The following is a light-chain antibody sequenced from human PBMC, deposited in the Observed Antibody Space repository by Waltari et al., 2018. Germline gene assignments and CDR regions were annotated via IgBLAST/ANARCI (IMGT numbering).Light chain of an antibody. CDR3: TSYTSSRTRV. CDR2: DVS. J-gene: IGLJ3*02. CDR1: SSDVGGYHY. Sequence: QSALTQPASVSGSPGQSITISCTGTSSDVGGYHYVSWYQQYPGKAPKLMIYDVSNRPSGVSNRFSGSKSGNTASLTISGLQAEDEADYYCTSYTSSRTRVFGGGTKLTVL. V-gene: IGLV2-14*03.